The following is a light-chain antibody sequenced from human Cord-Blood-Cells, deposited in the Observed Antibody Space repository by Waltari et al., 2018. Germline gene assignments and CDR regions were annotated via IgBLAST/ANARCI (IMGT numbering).Light chain of an antibody. CDR2: GAS. V-gene: IGKV3-15*01. CDR3: QQYNNWPFT. CDR1: QSVSSN. Sequence: ELVMTQSPATLSVSPGERATLSCRASQSVSSNLAWDQQKPGQAPRLLIYGASPRATGIPARFSGSGSGTEVTLTISSLQSEDFAVYYCQQYNNWPFTFGPGTKVDIK. J-gene: IGKJ3*01.